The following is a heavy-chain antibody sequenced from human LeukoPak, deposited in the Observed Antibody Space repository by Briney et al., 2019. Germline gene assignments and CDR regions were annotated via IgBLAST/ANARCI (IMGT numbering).Heavy chain of an antibody. Sequence: GGSLRLSCAASGFTFSSYSMNWVRQAPGKGLEWVSSISTSSSYINYADSVKGRFTISRDNAKNSLYLQMNSLRAEDTAVYYCAELGITMIGGVWGKGTTVTISS. CDR3: AELGITMIGGV. D-gene: IGHD3-10*02. J-gene: IGHJ6*04. CDR1: GFTFSSYS. V-gene: IGHV3-21*01. CDR2: ISTSSSYI.